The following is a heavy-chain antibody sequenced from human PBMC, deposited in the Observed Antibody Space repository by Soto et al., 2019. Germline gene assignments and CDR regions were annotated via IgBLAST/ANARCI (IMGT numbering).Heavy chain of an antibody. CDR2: IYHTGTT. J-gene: IGHJ6*02. CDR3: ARGGSRFYAMDV. CDR1: GGSISSGGYS. V-gene: IGHV4-30-2*01. Sequence: QVQLQESGSGLVKPSQTLSLTCAVSGGSISSGGYSWSWIRQPPGKGLEWIGHIYHTGTTHYNPSLRSRVPISVDMSKTPFSLKLNSVTAADTAVYYCARGGSRFYAMDVWGQGTTVTVSS.